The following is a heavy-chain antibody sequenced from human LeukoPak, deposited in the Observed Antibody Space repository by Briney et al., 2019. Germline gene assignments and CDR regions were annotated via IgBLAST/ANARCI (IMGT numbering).Heavy chain of an antibody. Sequence: GGSLRLSCAASGFTFSSYEMNWVRQAPGKGLEWVSYISSSGSTIYYADSVKGRFTISRDNAKNSLYLQINSLRAEDTAVYYCARDSSSSLLGYWGQGTLVTVSS. V-gene: IGHV3-48*03. CDR3: ARDSSSSLLGY. D-gene: IGHD6-6*01. CDR1: GFTFSSYE. CDR2: ISSSGSTI. J-gene: IGHJ4*02.